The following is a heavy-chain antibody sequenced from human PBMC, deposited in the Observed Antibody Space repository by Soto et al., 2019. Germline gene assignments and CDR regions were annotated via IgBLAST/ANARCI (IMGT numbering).Heavy chain of an antibody. CDR2: IKQDGSEK. D-gene: IGHD2-15*01. CDR3: ARVEYCSGGSCYWAGTGAFDI. Sequence: GGSLRLSCAASGFTFSSYWMSWVRQAPGKGLEWVANIKQDGSEKYYVDSVKGRFTISRDNAKNSLYLQMNSLRAEDTAVYYCARVEYCSGGSCYWAGTGAFDIWGQGTMVTVSS. J-gene: IGHJ3*02. CDR1: GFTFSSYW. V-gene: IGHV3-7*04.